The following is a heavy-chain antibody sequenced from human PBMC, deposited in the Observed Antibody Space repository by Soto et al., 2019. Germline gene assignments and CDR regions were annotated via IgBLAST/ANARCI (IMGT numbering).Heavy chain of an antibody. Sequence: GGSLRLSCAASGFTFSSYAMHWVRQAPGKGLEYVSAISSNGGSTYYANSVKGRFTISRDNSKNTLYLQMGSLRAEDMAVYYCARQLAVAGTPLYDYWGQGTLVTVSS. CDR2: ISSNGGST. J-gene: IGHJ4*02. V-gene: IGHV3-64*01. D-gene: IGHD6-19*01. CDR3: ARQLAVAGTPLYDY. CDR1: GFTFSSYA.